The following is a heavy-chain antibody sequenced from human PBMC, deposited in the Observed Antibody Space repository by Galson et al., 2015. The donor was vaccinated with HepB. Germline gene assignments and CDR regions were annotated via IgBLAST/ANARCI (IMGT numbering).Heavy chain of an antibody. D-gene: IGHD1-26*01. Sequence: SLRLSCAASGFTFSSYSMNWVHQAPGKGLEWVSYISSSSSTIYYADSVKGRFTISRDNAKNSLYLQMNSLRAEDTAVYYCARGVGAIYWGQGTLVTVSS. J-gene: IGHJ4*02. CDR2: ISSSSSTI. V-gene: IGHV3-48*01. CDR1: GFTFSSYS. CDR3: ARGVGAIY.